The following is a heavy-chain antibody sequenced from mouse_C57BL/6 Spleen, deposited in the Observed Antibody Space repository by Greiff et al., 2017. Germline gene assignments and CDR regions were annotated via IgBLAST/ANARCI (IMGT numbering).Heavy chain of an antibody. CDR1: GYTFTSYD. D-gene: IGHD1-1*01. CDR2: IYPRDGST. Sequence: VQVVESGPELVKPGASVKLSCKASGYTFTSYDINWVKQRPGQGLEWIGWIYPRDGSTKYNEKFKGKATLTVDTSSSTAYMELHSLTSEDSAVYFCARGSFVYYYGSSPFDYWGQGTTLTVSS. J-gene: IGHJ2*01. V-gene: IGHV1-85*01. CDR3: ARGSFVYYYGSSPFDY.